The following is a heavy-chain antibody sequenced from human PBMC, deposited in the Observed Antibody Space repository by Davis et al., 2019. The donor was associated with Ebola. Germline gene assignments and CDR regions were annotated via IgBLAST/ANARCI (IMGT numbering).Heavy chain of an antibody. D-gene: IGHD2-2*01. CDR2: ISAYNGNT. V-gene: IGHV1-18*01. J-gene: IGHJ6*02. CDR3: AREGYCSSTSCLYSYYYYYYGMDV. CDR1: GGTFSSYA. Sequence: AASVKVSCKASGGTFSSYAISWVRQAPGQGLEWMGWISAYNGNTNYAQKLQGRVTMTTDTSTSTAYMELRSLRSDDTAVYYCAREGYCSSTSCLYSYYYYYYGMDVWGQGTTVTVSS.